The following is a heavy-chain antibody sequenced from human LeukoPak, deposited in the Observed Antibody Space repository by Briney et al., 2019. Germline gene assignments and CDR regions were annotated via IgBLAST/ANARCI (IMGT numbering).Heavy chain of an antibody. Sequence: GGSLRLSCAASGFTFSNAWMSWVRKAPGKGLEWVGRIKSKTDGGTTDYAAPVKGRFTISRDDSKNTLYLQMNSLKTEDTAVYYCTTDNSVVAATVFDYWGQGTLVTVSS. CDR1: GFTFSNAW. J-gene: IGHJ4*02. CDR2: IKSKTDGGTT. CDR3: TTDNSVVAATVFDY. V-gene: IGHV3-15*01. D-gene: IGHD2-15*01.